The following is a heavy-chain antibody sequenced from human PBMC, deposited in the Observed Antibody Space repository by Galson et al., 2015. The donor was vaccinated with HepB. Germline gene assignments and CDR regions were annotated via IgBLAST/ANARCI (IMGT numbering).Heavy chain of an antibody. CDR1: GYTFTSYA. CDR2: INTSTGNP. CDR3: ARAPLYYSSGSYWCWFDP. V-gene: IGHV7-4-1*02. Sequence: SVKVSCKASGYTFTSYAINWVRQAPGQGLEWMGWINTSTGNPTYAQGFTGRFVFSLDTSVSTAYLQISSLKAEDTAVYYCARAPLYYSSGSYWCWFDPWGQGTLVTVSS. J-gene: IGHJ5*02. D-gene: IGHD3-10*01.